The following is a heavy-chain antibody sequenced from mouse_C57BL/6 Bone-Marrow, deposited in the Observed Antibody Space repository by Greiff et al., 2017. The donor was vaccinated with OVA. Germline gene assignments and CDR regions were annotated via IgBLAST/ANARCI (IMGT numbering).Heavy chain of an antibody. CDR3: ARHGEY. J-gene: IGHJ2*01. Sequence: EVKVVESGGDLVKPGGSLKLSCAASGFTFSSYGMSWVRQTPDKRLEWVATISSGGSYTYYPDSVKGRFTISRDNAKNTLYLQMSSLKSEDTAMYYCARHGEYWGQGTTLTVSS. CDR1: GFTFSSYG. V-gene: IGHV5-6*01. CDR2: ISSGGSYT.